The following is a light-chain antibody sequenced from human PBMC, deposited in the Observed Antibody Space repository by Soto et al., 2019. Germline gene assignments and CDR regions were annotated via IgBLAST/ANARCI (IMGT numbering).Light chain of an antibody. CDR3: QQYCSSPWT. J-gene: IGKJ1*01. Sequence: DIVMTQSPDSLAVSLGERATINCKSSQRVLYSSSNKNYLAWYQQKPGQPPKLLIYWASTRESGVPDRFSGSGSGTDFTLTISSLQAEDEALYYCQQYCSSPWTFGQGTKVEIK. CDR1: QRVLYSSSNKNY. CDR2: WAS. V-gene: IGKV4-1*01.